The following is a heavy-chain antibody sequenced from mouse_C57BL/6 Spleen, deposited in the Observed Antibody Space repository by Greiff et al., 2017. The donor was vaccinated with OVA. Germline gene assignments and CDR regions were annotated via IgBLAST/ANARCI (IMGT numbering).Heavy chain of an antibody. CDR1: GFSLTSYG. Sequence: VQLQQSGPGLVQPSQSLSITCTVSGFSLTSYGVHWVRQSPGKGLEWLGVIWSGGSTDYNAAFISRLSISKDNSKSQVFFKMNSLQADDTAIYYCARPLYYDYDGGYYAMDYWGQGTSVTVSS. CDR3: ARPLYYDYDGGYYAMDY. V-gene: IGHV2-2*01. CDR2: IWSGGST. J-gene: IGHJ4*01. D-gene: IGHD2-4*01.